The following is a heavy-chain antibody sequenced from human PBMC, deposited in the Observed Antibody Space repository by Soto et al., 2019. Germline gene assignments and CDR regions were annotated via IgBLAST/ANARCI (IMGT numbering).Heavy chain of an antibody. D-gene: IGHD3-3*01. J-gene: IGHJ1*01. V-gene: IGHV4-39*01. CDR2: ILYTGST. Sequence: QLQLQESGPGLVKPSETLSLTCTVSGGSISINNYYWGRIRQPPGKGLEWIGNILYTGSTSYNPSLMSLVTMSVETSKSQFSLKLTAVSAADTAIYYCARLPRYDFWTWGQGTLVTVSS. CDR3: ARLPRYDFWT. CDR1: GGSISINNYY.